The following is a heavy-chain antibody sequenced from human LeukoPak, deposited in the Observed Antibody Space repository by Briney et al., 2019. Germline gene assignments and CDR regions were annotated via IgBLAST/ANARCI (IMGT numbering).Heavy chain of an antibody. V-gene: IGHV4-39*01. CDR1: GGSISSSSYY. CDR2: IYYSGNT. CDR3: ARMSVFWYFDL. J-gene: IGHJ2*01. Sequence: SETLSLTCSVSGGSISSSSYYWGWIPQPPGKGLEWIGSIYYSGNTYYNPSLKSRVTISVDTSNNQFSLTLSSVTAADTAVYYCARMSVFWYFDLWGRGTLVTVSS.